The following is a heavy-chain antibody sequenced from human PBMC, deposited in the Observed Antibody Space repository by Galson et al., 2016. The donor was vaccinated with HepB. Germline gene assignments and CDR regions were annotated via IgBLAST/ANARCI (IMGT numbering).Heavy chain of an antibody. J-gene: IGHJ4*02. D-gene: IGHD7-27*01. CDR3: PRDYSYSSNWPGY. CDR2: ISFDGGKQ. V-gene: IGHV3-30*03. CDR1: GFAVSSYG. Sequence: SLRLSCAVSGFAVSSYGMHWVRQVPGKGLEWVADISFDGGKQHYADSVKGRFSISRDTSRVHLQMSSLTPADTGLYYCPRDYSYSSNWPGYWGQGTLVIVSS.